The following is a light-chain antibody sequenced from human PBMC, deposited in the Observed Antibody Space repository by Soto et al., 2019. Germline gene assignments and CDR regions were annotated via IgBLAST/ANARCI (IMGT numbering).Light chain of an antibody. CDR3: SSYTRSSPSCA. J-gene: IGLJ1*01. V-gene: IGLV2-14*01. CDR1: SSDVGGYKY. Sequence: QSVLTQPASVSGSPGQSITISCTGTSSDVGGYKYVSWYQQHPGKAPKLMIYDVTNRPSGVSDRFSGSKSGNTASLTISGFQAEDGPNYYCSSYTRSSPSCAFGTGNKVPVL. CDR2: DVT.